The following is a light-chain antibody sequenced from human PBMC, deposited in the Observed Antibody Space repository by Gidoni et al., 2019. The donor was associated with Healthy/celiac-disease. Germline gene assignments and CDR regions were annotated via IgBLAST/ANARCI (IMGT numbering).Light chain of an antibody. V-gene: IGKV1-9*01. J-gene: IGKJ3*01. Sequence: DLQLTQSPSFLSASVGDRVTITCRASQGISSYLVWYQQKPGKAPKLLIYAASTLQSGVPSRFSGSGSGTEFTLTISSLQPEDFATYYCQQLNSYPRVTFGPGTKVDIK. CDR2: AAS. CDR1: QGISSY. CDR3: QQLNSYPRVT.